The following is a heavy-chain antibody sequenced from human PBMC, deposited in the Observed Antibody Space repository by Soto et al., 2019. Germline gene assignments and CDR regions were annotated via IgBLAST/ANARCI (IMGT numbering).Heavy chain of an antibody. V-gene: IGHV4-34*01. CDR2: INHSGST. D-gene: IGHD1-26*01. CDR3: ARARFLIVGAIAFDF. CDR1: GGSFSGYY. J-gene: IGHJ4*02. Sequence: PSETLSLTCAVYGGSFSGYYWSWIRQPPGKGLEWIGEINHSGSTNYNPSLKSRVTISVDTSKNQFSLKLSSVTAADTAVFYCARARFLIVGAIAFDFWGQGXLVTVYS.